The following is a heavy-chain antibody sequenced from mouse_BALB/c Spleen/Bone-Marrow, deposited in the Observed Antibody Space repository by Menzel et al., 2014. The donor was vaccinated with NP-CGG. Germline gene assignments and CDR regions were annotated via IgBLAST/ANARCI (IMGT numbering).Heavy chain of an antibody. V-gene: IGHV1-74*01. D-gene: IGHD2-5*01. J-gene: IGHJ1*01. CDR2: IDPYDSEA. CDR3: ARSGSNFGRFFDV. Sequence: QVQLQQSGAELVRPGASVNLSCKASGYTFTSYWMNWVMQRPEQGLEWIGRIDPYDSEAHYNQNFKDKAILTVDKSSSTAYMQLISLTSEDSAVYYCARSGSNFGRFFDVWGAGTTVTVSS. CDR1: GYTFTSYW.